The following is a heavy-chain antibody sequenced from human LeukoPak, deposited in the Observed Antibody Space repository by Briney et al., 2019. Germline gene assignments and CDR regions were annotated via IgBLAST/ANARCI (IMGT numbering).Heavy chain of an antibody. J-gene: IGHJ6*03. V-gene: IGHV3-53*01. CDR2: IYSGGST. D-gene: IGHD4-11*01. Sequence: GGSLRLSCAASGFTVSSNYMSWVRQAPGKGLEWVSVIYSGGSTYYADSVKGRFTISRDNSKNTLYLQMNSLRAEDTAVYYCARAPTVTGSYHYYYMDVWGKGTTVTVSS. CDR3: ARAPTVTGSYHYYYMDV. CDR1: GFTVSSNY.